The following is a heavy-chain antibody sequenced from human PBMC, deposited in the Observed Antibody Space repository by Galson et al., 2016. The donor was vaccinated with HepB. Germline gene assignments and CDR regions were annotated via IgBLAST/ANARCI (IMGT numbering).Heavy chain of an antibody. CDR1: GYTFTSYG. Sequence: SVKVSCKASGYTFTSYGISWVRQAPGQGLEWMGWISAYNGNRNYAQKLQGRVTMTTDTSTSTAYMGLRSLRSDDTAIYYCARPYSSGWRSRVLYYYYGMDVWGQGTTVTVSS. J-gene: IGHJ6*02. CDR2: ISAYNGNR. V-gene: IGHV1-18*04. D-gene: IGHD6-19*01. CDR3: ARPYSSGWRSRVLYYYYGMDV.